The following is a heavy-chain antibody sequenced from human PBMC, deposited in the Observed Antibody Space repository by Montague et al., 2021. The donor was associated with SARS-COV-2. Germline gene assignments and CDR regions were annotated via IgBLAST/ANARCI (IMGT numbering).Heavy chain of an antibody. J-gene: IGHJ6*03. D-gene: IGHD2-15*01. V-gene: IGHV4-34*01. CDR1: GGSFSGYC. CDR2: INHGGNT. Sequence: SETLSLTCAVHGGSFSGYCWNWIRLPHGQGLELMWEINHGGNTTSNPSLKNRLTISVDTSKTQFSLNLTSVAATDTAVYYCARLRDGVVPSPILGIGPYFTYYYMDDWGKGTTVTVSS. CDR3: ARLRDGVVPSPILGIGPYFTYYYMDD.